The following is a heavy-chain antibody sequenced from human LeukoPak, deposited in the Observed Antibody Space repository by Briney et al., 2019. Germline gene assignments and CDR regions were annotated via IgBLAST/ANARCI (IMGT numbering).Heavy chain of an antibody. D-gene: IGHD3-22*01. CDR2: IRDDGKDI. CDR3: AREGRYDTSGLSAFDI. CDR1: GFTFSPYG. Sequence: PGGSLRLSCAASGFTFSPYGMHWVRQAPGKGLEWVAFIRDDGKDIYYVDSVKGRFTISRDNSKNTMYLQMNSLRVEDTAVYYCAREGRYDTSGLSAFDIWGQGTMVTVSS. J-gene: IGHJ3*02. V-gene: IGHV3-30*02.